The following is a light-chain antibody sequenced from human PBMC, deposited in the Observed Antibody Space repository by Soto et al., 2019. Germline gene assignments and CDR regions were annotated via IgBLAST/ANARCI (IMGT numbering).Light chain of an antibody. CDR2: GAS. J-gene: IGKJ4*02. Sequence: DIVLTQSPGTLSLSPGEIATLSCRASQSISSSYLAWYQQKPGQAPRLLIYGASNRATGIPDRFSGSGSGTEFTLTITSLQPEDFATYYCQQSGDTPPWTVGPETQVEIK. CDR1: QSISSSY. V-gene: IGKV3-20*01. CDR3: QQSGDTPPWT.